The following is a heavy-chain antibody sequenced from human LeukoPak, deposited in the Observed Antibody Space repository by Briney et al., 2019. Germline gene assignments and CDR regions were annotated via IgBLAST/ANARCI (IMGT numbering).Heavy chain of an antibody. CDR2: IYYSGST. CDR1: GGSISSYY. V-gene: IGHV4-39*07. D-gene: IGHD3-10*01. J-gene: IGHJ5*02. Sequence: SETLSLTCTVSGGSISSYYWSWIRQPPGKGLEWIASIYYSGSTYYNPSLNSRVTISVDTSKNQFSLKLSSVTAADTAVYYCARVNYFGSGSYGNWFDPWGQGTLVTVSS. CDR3: ARVNYFGSGSYGNWFDP.